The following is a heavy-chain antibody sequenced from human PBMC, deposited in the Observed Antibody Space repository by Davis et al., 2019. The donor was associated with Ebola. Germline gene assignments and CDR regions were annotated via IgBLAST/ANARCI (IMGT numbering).Heavy chain of an antibody. V-gene: IGHV3-21*01. D-gene: IGHD3-22*01. J-gene: IGHJ4*02. CDR1: GFTFSSYS. CDR3: ARESYYYDSSGYYYYFDY. CDR2: ISSSSNYI. Sequence: GGSLRLSCAASGFTFSSYSINWVRQAPGKGLEWVSSISSSSNYIYYADSVKGRFTISRDNAKNSLYLQMNSLRAEDTAVYYCARESYYYDSSGYYYYFDYWGQGTLVTVSS.